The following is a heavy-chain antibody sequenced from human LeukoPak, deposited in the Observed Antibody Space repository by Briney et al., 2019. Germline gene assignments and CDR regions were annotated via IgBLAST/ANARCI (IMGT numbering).Heavy chain of an antibody. CDR2: INSDGSST. CDR1: GFTFSSYW. J-gene: IGHJ4*02. CDR3: AKGQELNDGVFDS. Sequence: GGSLRLSCAASGFTFSSYWMHWVRQAPGKGLAWVSRINSDGSSTNYADSVKGRFTISRDNSKKALYLQLNSLRVEDTAIYYCAKGQELNDGVFDSWGQGTLVTVSS. V-gene: IGHV3-74*01. D-gene: IGHD1-1*01.